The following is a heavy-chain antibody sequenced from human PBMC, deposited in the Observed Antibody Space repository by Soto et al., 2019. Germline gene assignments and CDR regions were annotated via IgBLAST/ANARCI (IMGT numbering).Heavy chain of an antibody. J-gene: IGHJ6*03. CDR1: GFTFSSYA. D-gene: IGHD3-10*01. V-gene: IGHV3-23*01. CDR3: AAVRGVSFYYYYYMDV. Sequence: GGSLRLSCAASGFTFSSYAMSWVRQAPGKGLEWVSAISGSGGSTYYADSVKGRFTISRDNSKNTLYLQMNSLRAEDTAVYYCAAVRGVSFYYYYYMDVWGKGTTVTVS. CDR2: ISGSGGST.